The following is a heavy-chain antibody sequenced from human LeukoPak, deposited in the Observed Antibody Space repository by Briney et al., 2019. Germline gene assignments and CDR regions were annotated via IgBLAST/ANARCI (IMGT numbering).Heavy chain of an antibody. Sequence: GGSLRLSCAASGFSFITYNMNWVRQTPGKGLVWVSRIKSDGSTIYADSVKGRFTISRDNARNTLYLQMNSLRVEDTAMYYCARAVTYFYGSVTYDWFDPWGQGTLVTVSS. J-gene: IGHJ5*02. CDR3: ARAVTYFYGSVTYDWFDP. V-gene: IGHV3-74*01. D-gene: IGHD3-10*01. CDR2: IKSDGST. CDR1: GFSFITYN.